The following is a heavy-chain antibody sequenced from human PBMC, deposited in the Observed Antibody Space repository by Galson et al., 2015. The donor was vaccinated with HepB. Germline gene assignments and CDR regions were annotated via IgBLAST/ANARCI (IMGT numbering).Heavy chain of an antibody. D-gene: IGHD3-3*01. Sequence: SVKVSCKASGYTFTCYYMHWVRQAPGQGLEWMGWINPNSGGTNYAQKFQGRVTMTRDTSISTAYMELSRLRSDDTAVYYCAREDYDFWSGYWGELVDVWGQGTTVTVSS. CDR3: AREDYDFWSGYWGELVDV. V-gene: IGHV1-2*02. CDR2: INPNSGGT. J-gene: IGHJ6*02. CDR1: GYTFTCYY.